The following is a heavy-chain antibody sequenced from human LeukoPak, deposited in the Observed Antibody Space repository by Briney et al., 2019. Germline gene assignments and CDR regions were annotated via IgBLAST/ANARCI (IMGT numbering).Heavy chain of an antibody. D-gene: IGHD2-8*02. CDR2: IYVADSDA. J-gene: IGHJ5*02. V-gene: IGHV5-51*01. CDR3: ARAGKSTGWFTYKANWFDP. CDR1: GYSFSSYW. Sequence: GESLKISCKGSGYSFSSYWIGWVRQVPGKGLEWMGIIYVADSDARYSPAFQGQVTISVDTSINTAYLQWSSLKASDTGVYYCARAGKSTGWFTYKANWFDPWGQGTLVTVSS.